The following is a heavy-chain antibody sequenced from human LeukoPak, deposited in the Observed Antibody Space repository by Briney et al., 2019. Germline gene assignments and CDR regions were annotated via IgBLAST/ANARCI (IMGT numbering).Heavy chain of an antibody. CDR3: AREKGPQLPIAY. CDR2: MNPNSGGT. V-gene: IGHV1-2*02. J-gene: IGHJ4*02. Sequence: ASVKVSCKASGYTFTSYDINWVRQATGQGLEWMGWMNPNSGGTNYAQKFQGRVTMTRDTSISTAYMELSRLRSDDTAVYYCAREKGPQLPIAYWGQGTLVTVSS. CDR1: GYTFTSYD. D-gene: IGHD2-2*01.